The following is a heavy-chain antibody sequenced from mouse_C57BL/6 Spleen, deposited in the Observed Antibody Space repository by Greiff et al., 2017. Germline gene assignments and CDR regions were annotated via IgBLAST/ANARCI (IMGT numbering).Heavy chain of an antibody. Sequence: QVQLKESGPGLVAPSQSLSITCTVSGFSLTSYGVDWVRQPPGKGLEWLGVIWGGGSTNYNSALMSRLSISKDNSKSQVFLKMNSLQTDDTAMYYCAKHGEGGSSYGWYFDVWGTGTTVTVSS. V-gene: IGHV2-9*01. D-gene: IGHD1-1*01. CDR2: IWGGGST. CDR3: AKHGEGGSSYGWYFDV. CDR1: GFSLTSYG. J-gene: IGHJ1*03.